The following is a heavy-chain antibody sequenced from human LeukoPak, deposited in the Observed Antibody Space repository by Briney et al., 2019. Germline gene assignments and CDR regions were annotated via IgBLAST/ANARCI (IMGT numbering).Heavy chain of an antibody. CDR3: ARNPEYDSSGYYYFDY. Sequence: ASVKVSCKATSRISWVRQAPGQGLEWMGWIGTYGGDTYYAQKFQGRITVTTDTSTSTVYMELRNLRSDDTAVYYCARNPEYDSSGYYYFDYWGQGTLVTVSS. V-gene: IGHV1-18*01. D-gene: IGHD3-22*01. J-gene: IGHJ4*02. CDR1: TSR. CDR2: IGTYGGDT.